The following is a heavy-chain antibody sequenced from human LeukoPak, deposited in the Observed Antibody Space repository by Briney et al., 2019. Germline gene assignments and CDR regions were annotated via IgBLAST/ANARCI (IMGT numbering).Heavy chain of an antibody. D-gene: IGHD3-10*01. J-gene: IGHJ4*02. Sequence: KTSETLSLTCTVSGGSISSHYYWIWIRQPPGKGLEWIGSIYYSGSTYYNPSLKSRVTISVDTSKNPFSLKLNSLTAAETAVYYCARQYGSGSSYTPVVDLWGQGTLVTVSS. CDR1: GGSISSHYY. CDR2: IYYSGST. CDR3: ARQYGSGSSYTPVVDL. V-gene: IGHV4-39*01.